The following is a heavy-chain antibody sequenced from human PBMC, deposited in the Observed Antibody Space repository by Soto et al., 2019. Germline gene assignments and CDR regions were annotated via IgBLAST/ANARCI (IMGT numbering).Heavy chain of an antibody. Sequence: SETLSLTCAVYGGSFSGYYWSWIRQPPGKGLEWIGEINHSGSTNYNPSLKSRVTISVDTSKNQFSLKLSSVTAADTAVYYCARPRITIFGVVIPSDYWGQGTLVTISS. J-gene: IGHJ4*02. D-gene: IGHD3-3*01. CDR2: INHSGST. V-gene: IGHV4-34*01. CDR1: GGSFSGYY. CDR3: ARPRITIFGVVIPSDY.